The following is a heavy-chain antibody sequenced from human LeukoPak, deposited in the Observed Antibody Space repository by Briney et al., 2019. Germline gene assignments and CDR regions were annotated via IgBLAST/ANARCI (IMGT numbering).Heavy chain of an antibody. CDR1: GFTVSSNY. Sequence: GGSLRLSCAASGFTVSSNYMSWVRQAPGKGLEWVSTIYSGGSTYYADSVKGRFTISRDNSKNTLYLQMNSLRGEDTAVYYCARNGYTSGWYRNWGQGTLVIVSS. J-gene: IGHJ4*02. CDR3: ARNGYTSGWYRN. V-gene: IGHV3-53*01. D-gene: IGHD6-19*01. CDR2: IYSGGST.